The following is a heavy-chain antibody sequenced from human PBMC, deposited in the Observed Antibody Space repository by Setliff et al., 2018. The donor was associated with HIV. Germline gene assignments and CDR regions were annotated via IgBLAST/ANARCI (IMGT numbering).Heavy chain of an antibody. Sequence: GGSLRLSCAASGFTFDDYAMHWVRQAPGKGLEWVSGISWNSGSIGYADSVKGRFTISRDNAKNSLYLQMNSLRAEDTALYYCARVPRGVHNPPSWGQGTLVTVSS. V-gene: IGHV3-9*01. J-gene: IGHJ5*02. D-gene: IGHD1-1*01. CDR3: ARVPRGVHNPPS. CDR2: ISWNSGSI. CDR1: GFTFDDYA.